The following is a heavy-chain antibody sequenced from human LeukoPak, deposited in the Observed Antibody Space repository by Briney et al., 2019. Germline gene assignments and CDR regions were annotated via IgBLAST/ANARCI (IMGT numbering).Heavy chain of an antibody. D-gene: IGHD3-10*01. CDR3: ARTRYYYNSRSYGAPYYFDY. V-gene: IGHV4-39*02. J-gene: IGHJ4*02. CDR2: VYASGTT. CDR1: GGSVTSSSYY. Sequence: PSETLSLTCAVSGGSVTSSSYYWGWIRQPPGKGLEYIGTVYASGTTYDNPSLKSRLTISVDTSRNHFSLRLASVTAADTAVYYCARTRYYYNSRSYGAPYYFDYWGQGTLVTVSS.